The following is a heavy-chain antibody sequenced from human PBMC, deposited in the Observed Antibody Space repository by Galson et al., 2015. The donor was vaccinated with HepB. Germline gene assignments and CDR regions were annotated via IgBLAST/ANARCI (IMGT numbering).Heavy chain of an antibody. CDR2: ISSGGSTI. J-gene: IGHJ4*02. V-gene: IGHV3-48*03. CDR3: GRGWIYCSGGICRPY. Sequence: SLRLSCAASGFTLSSYEMNWVRQAPGKGLEWVSYISSGGSTIYYAVSVKGRFTISRDNANNSLSLQMNCLRAEDTAVYYSGRGWIYCSGGICRPYWGQETRVSVSS. D-gene: IGHD2-15*01. CDR1: GFTLSSYE.